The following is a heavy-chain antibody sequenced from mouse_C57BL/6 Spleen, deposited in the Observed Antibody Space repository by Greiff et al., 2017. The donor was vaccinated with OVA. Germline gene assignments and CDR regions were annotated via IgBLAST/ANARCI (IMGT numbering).Heavy chain of an antibody. Sequence: EVQLQQSGTVLARPGASVKMSCKTSGYTFTSYWMHWVKQRPGQGLEWIGAIYPGNSDTSSNQKFKGKAKLTAVTSASTAYMELSSLTNEDSAVYYCTRKDYYGSSTGFAYWGQGTLVTVSA. CDR2: IYPGNSDT. D-gene: IGHD1-1*01. CDR3: TRKDYYGSSTGFAY. J-gene: IGHJ3*01. CDR1: GYTFTSYW. V-gene: IGHV1-5*01.